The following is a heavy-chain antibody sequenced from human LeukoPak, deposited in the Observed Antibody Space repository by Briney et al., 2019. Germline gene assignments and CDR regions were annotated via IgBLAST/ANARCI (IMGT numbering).Heavy chain of an antibody. Sequence: SETLSLTCTVSGGSISSYYWSWIRRPPGKGLEWIGYIYYSGSTNYNPSLKSRATISVDTSKNQFSLKLSSVTAADTAVYYCARTWFGELRSWFDPWGQGTLVTVSS. CDR2: IYYSGST. CDR3: ARTWFGELRSWFDP. CDR1: GGSISSYY. V-gene: IGHV4-59*08. J-gene: IGHJ5*02. D-gene: IGHD3-10*01.